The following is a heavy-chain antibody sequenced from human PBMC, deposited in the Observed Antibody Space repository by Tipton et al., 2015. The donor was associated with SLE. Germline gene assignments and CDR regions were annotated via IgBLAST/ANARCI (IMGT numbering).Heavy chain of an antibody. CDR2: IFHSGST. CDR3: VRDPSIGFDP. CDR1: GYSISSGYY. V-gene: IGHV4-38-2*02. Sequence: TLSLTCAVSGYSISSGYYWGWIRQPPGKGLDWIASIFHSGSTYYNPSLKSRVTISVDTSKNQFSLKLNSVTAADTAVYYCVRDPSIGFDPWGQGTLVTVSS. J-gene: IGHJ5*02.